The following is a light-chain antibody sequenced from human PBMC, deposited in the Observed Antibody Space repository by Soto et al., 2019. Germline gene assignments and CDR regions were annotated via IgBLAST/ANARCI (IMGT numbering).Light chain of an antibody. CDR1: SSDVGGYNY. V-gene: IGLV2-14*01. Sequence: QSALTQPASVSGSPGQSITISCTGNSSDVGGYNYVSWYQQHPGKAPNLIIFDVSNRPSGVSNRFSGSKSGNSASLTISGLQAEDEADYYCSSYTGSNTPVVFGGGTKLTVL. CDR3: SSYTGSNTPVV. J-gene: IGLJ2*01. CDR2: DVS.